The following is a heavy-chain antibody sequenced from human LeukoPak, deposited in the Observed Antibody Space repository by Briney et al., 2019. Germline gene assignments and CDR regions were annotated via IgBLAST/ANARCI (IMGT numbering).Heavy chain of an antibody. CDR1: GGSINSSSYY. J-gene: IGHJ2*01. V-gene: IGHV4-39*01. CDR2: IYYSGST. D-gene: IGHD3-10*01. Sequence: PSETLSLTCTVSGGSINSSSYYWGWIRQPPGKGLEWIGSIYYSGSTYYNPSLKSRVTISVDTSKNQFSLKLSSVTAADTAVYYCARQSTTMVRGVIGWYFDLWGRGTLVTVSS. CDR3: ARQSTTMVRGVIGWYFDL.